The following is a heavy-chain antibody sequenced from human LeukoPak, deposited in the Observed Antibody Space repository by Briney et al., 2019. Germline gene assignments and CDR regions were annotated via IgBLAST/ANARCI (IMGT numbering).Heavy chain of an antibody. D-gene: IGHD2-21*01. J-gene: IGHJ4*02. CDR1: GFTFTRYT. V-gene: IGHV3-30*03. CDR3: VRDNYGGILDF. CDR2: VLYDGSNK. Sequence: GGSLRLSCAASGFTFTRYTMHWVRQAPGKGLEWVAVVLYDGSNKYYADSVKGRFTLSRDNSKNTLSLQMNTLRADDTAVYYCVRDNYGGILDFSGQGTQVTVSS.